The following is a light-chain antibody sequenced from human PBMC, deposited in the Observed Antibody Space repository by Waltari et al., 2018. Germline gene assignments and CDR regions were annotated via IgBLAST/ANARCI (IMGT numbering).Light chain of an antibody. Sequence: EIVLTQSPGTLSLSPGETDTLSCRASQSVGRTLAWYQQKPGQAPRLLIYAASTRATGIPDRFSGSGSGTDFRLTISRLEPEDFAVYYCQHYVRLPVTFGQGTTVELK. V-gene: IGKV3-20*01. J-gene: IGKJ1*01. CDR3: QHYVRLPVT. CDR2: AAS. CDR1: QSVGRT.